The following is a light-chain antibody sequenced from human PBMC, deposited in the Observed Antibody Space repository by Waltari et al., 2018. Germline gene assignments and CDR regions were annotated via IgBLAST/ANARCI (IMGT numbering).Light chain of an antibody. CDR2: DAS. CDR3: QQRSNWPPLPLT. V-gene: IGKV3-11*01. Sequence: EIVLTQSPATLSLYPGERATLSCRASQSVSSYLAWYQQKPGQAPRLLIYDASNRATGIPARFSGSGSGTDFTLTISSLEPEDFAVYYCQQRSNWPPLPLTFGGGTKVEIK. CDR1: QSVSSY. J-gene: IGKJ4*01.